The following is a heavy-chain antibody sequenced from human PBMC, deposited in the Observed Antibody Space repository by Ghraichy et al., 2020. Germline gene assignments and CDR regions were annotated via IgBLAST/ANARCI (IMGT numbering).Heavy chain of an antibody. J-gene: IGHJ4*02. CDR1: GFTVSSNY. CDR3: ARDLRGSFDY. Sequence: GESLNISCAASGFTVSSNYMSWVRQAPGKGLEWVSVIYSGGSTYYADSVKGRFTISRDNSKNTLYLQMNSLRAEDTAVYYCARDLRGSFDYWGQGTLVTVSS. V-gene: IGHV3-53*01. CDR2: IYSGGST. D-gene: IGHD3-16*01.